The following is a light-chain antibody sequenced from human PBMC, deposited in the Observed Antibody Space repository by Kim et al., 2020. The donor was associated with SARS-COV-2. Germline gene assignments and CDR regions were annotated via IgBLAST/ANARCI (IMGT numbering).Light chain of an antibody. CDR3: KQYDNWPPYS. Sequence: VSAGDAVPLPGPASKSVNSHLDWYQRKRGHSPTLLSYGASKRATGVPARFSGRGFGTEFTFTISSLQSEDFAVYHCKQYDNWPPYSFGQGTTLEL. J-gene: IGKJ2*01. CDR1: KSVNSH. V-gene: IGKV3-15*01. CDR2: GAS.